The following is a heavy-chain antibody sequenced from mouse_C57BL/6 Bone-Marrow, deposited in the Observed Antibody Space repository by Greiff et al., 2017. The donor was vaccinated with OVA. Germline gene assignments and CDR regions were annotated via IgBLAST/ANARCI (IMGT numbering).Heavy chain of an antibody. CDR2: IRSKSSNYAT. Sequence: EVQVVESGGGLVQPKGSLKLSCAASGFTFNTYAMHWVRQAPGKGLEWVARIRSKSSNYATYYADSVKDRFTISRDDSQSMLYLQMNNLKTEDTAMYYCVREGALYYYGSSYDWFAYWGQGTLVTVSA. D-gene: IGHD1-1*01. V-gene: IGHV10-3*01. CDR3: VREGALYYYGSSYDWFAY. CDR1: GFTFNTYA. J-gene: IGHJ3*01.